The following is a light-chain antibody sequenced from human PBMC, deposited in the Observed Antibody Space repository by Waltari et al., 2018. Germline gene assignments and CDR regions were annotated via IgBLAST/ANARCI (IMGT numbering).Light chain of an antibody. CDR2: WAS. Sequence: DIVMTQSPESLGVSLGERADINCQSSQTLLFRSNNRNYLAWYQQKPGQPPKLLITWASTREAGVPDRFSGSGSGTDFTLTITSLQAEDVAVYFCQQYDRTPFTFGPGTRVDVK. CDR3: QQYDRTPFT. V-gene: IGKV4-1*01. CDR1: QTLLFRSNNRNY. J-gene: IGKJ3*01.